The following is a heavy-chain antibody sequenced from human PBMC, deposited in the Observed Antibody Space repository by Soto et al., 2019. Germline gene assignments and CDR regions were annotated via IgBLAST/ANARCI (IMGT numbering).Heavy chain of an antibody. D-gene: IGHD2-2*01. V-gene: IGHV6-1*01. CDR1: RDSVSSNGAA. J-gene: IGHJ6*02. Sequence: SQTLSLTCAISRDSVSSNGAAWNWIRQSPSRGLEWLGRTYYRSKWYNDYAVSVKSRITINPDTSKNQFSLQLNSVTPEDTAVYYCARGGVVLVPAAMDYGGNVEGQRTTV. CDR2: TYYRSKWYN. CDR3: ARGGVVLVPAAMDYGGNV.